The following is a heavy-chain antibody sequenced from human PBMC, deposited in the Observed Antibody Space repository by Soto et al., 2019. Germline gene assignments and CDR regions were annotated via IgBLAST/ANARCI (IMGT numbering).Heavy chain of an antibody. V-gene: IGHV1-2*02. J-gene: IGHJ5*02. Sequence: QAQLVQSGAEVKKPGASVKVSCMAAGYTFSGNYLHWVRQAPGQGLEWMGWINPKSGGTGYTQKFQGRVTMTTDTSTSTAYMRLSSLRSADTAVYYCARAIAALRLSWFGPWGQGTLVTVSS. CDR3: ARAIAALRLSWFGP. CDR2: INPKSGGT. D-gene: IGHD6-6*01. CDR1: GYTFSGNY.